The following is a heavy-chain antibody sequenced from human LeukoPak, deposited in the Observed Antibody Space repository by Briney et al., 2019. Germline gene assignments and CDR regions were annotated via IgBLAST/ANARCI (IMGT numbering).Heavy chain of an antibody. J-gene: IGHJ5*02. D-gene: IGHD4-23*01. CDR1: GFTFTTYW. CDR3: ARSEAYGGMGRWVNWSDP. Sequence: GGSLRLSCAASGFTFTTYWMSWVRQAPGKGLEWVADINQDGSEKYYVDSVKGRFTISRDNAKISLYLLMNSLRAEDTAVYYCARSEAYGGMGRWVNWSDPWGQGTLVTVSS. V-gene: IGHV3-7*01. CDR2: INQDGSEK.